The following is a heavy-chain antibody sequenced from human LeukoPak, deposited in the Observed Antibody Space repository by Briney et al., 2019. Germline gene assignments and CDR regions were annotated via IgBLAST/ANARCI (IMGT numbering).Heavy chain of an antibody. CDR2: IKQDGSEK. V-gene: IGHV3-7*01. D-gene: IGHD6-13*01. CDR1: GFTFSSYW. Sequence: TGGSLRLSCAASGFTFSSYWMSWVRQAPGKGLEWVANIKQDGSEKYYVDSVKGRFTISRDNAKNSLYLQMNSLRAKDTAVYYCARGGYSPNHAFDIWGQGTMVTVSS. J-gene: IGHJ3*02. CDR3: ARGGYSPNHAFDI.